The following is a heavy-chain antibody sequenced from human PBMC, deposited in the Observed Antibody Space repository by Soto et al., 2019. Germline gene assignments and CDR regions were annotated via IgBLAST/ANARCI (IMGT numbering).Heavy chain of an antibody. CDR2: ISSSTSHT. J-gene: IGHJ4*02. V-gene: IGHV3-11*05. CDR1: GFTFSDYY. D-gene: IGHD6-13*01. Sequence: QVQLVESGGGLVKPGGSLRLSCAVSGFTFSDYYMTWIRQAPGKGLEWVSYISSSTSHTNYADSVKGRFTISRDNAKNSLFLQMNSLRAEDTAVYYCARGRGAAADYFGFWGQGNLVTVSS. CDR3: ARGRGAAADYFGF.